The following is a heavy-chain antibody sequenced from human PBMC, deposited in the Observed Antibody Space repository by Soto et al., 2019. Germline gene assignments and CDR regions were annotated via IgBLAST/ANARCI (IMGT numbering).Heavy chain of an antibody. CDR1: GGSISSSSYY. CDR2: IYYSGST. Sequence: PSWTLSLTCTVSGGSISSSSYYVGWIRQPPGKGLEWIGSIYYSGSTYYNPSLKSRVTISVDTSKNQFSLKLSSVTAADTAVYNCARNDVEEALDYCGEGTLVTGSS. J-gene: IGHJ4*02. D-gene: IGHD6-6*01. CDR3: ARNDVEEALDY. V-gene: IGHV4-39*01.